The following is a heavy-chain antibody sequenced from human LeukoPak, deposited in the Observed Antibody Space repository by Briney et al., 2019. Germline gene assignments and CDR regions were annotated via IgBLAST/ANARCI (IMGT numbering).Heavy chain of an antibody. J-gene: IGHJ4*02. V-gene: IGHV3-74*01. CDR2: INSDGSST. CDR1: GFTFSSYW. CDR3: ARDKVPIGYSSSWYPEDYFDY. Sequence: DPGGSLRLSCAASGFTFSSYWMHWVRQAPGKGLVWVSRINSDGSSTSYADSVKGRFTISRDNAKNTLYLQMNSLRAEDTAVYYCARDKVPIGYSSSWYPEDYFDYWGQGTLVTVSS. D-gene: IGHD6-13*01.